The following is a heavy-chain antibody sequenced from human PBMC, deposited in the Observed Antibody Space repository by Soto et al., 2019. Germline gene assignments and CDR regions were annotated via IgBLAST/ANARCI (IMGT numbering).Heavy chain of an antibody. V-gene: IGHV5-51*01. Sequence: GESLKISCKGSGYSFTSYWIGWVRQMPGKGLEWMGIIYPGDSDTRYSPSFQGQVTISADKSISTAYLQWSSLKASDTAMYYCARLEYCSSTSCYTDYYYGMDVWGQGTTVTVSS. CDR1: GYSFTSYW. CDR2: IYPGDSDT. CDR3: ARLEYCSSTSCYTDYYYGMDV. D-gene: IGHD2-2*02. J-gene: IGHJ6*02.